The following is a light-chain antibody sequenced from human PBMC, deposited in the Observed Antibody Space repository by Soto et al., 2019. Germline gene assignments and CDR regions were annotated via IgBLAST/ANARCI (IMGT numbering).Light chain of an antibody. Sequence: IALTQSPATLSVSLRERDTLSCRASHNVDINLAWYQQRPGQAPRLLVYGASTRATDIPARFSGSGSGTEFTLTISSLQSEDFAIYYCQQYFNWWTFGQGTKVDIK. V-gene: IGKV3-15*01. J-gene: IGKJ1*01. CDR1: HNVDIN. CDR3: QQYFNWWT. CDR2: GAS.